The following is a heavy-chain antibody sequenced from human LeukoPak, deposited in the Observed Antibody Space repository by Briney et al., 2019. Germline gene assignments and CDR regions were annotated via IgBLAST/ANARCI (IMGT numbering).Heavy chain of an antibody. CDR1: GFTFSSYG. Sequence: PGGSLRLSCAASGFTFSSYGMHWVRQAPGEGLEWVAVISYDGSNKHYADSVKGRFTISRDNSKNTLYLQMNSLRAEDTAVYYCARASYYYDSSGPGDYWGQGTLVTVSS. D-gene: IGHD3-22*01. CDR3: ARASYYYDSSGPGDY. CDR2: ISYDGSNK. V-gene: IGHV3-30*03. J-gene: IGHJ4*02.